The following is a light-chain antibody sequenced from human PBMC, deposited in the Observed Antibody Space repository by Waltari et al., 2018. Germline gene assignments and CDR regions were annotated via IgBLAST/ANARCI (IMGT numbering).Light chain of an antibody. Sequence: DIVMTQSPDSLAVSLGERATIHCKSSQSVLYSSNNKNYLAWYQPKPGQPPKLLIYWASTRESGVPDRFSGSGSGTDFTLTISLQAEDVAVYYCQQYYSTPRTFGQGTKVEIK. J-gene: IGKJ1*01. CDR1: QSVLYSSNNKNY. V-gene: IGKV4-1*01. CDR3: QQYYSTPRT. CDR2: WAS.